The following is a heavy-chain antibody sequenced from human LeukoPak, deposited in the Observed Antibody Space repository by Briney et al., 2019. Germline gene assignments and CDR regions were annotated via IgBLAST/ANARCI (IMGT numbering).Heavy chain of an antibody. Sequence: GGSLKLSCAASGFTFGDSAMHRVRQASGKGLEWVARVRSKVNNYATAYDASVKGRFTVSRDDSRNTAYLEMNSLKTEDTAVYYCTRRPNSYWYFDLWGRGTLVTVSS. CDR1: GFTFGDSA. CDR2: VRSKVNNYAT. V-gene: IGHV3-73*01. CDR3: TRRPNSYWYFDL. J-gene: IGHJ2*01.